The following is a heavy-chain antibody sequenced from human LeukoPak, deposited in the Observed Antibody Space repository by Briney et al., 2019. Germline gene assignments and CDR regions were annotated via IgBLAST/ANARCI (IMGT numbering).Heavy chain of an antibody. Sequence: ASVKVSCKASGYTFTAYYMHWVRQAPGQGLEWMGWINTNTGNPTYAQGFTGRFVFSLDTSVSTAYLQISSLKAEDTAVYYCARPYSSSWYGSDYWGQGTLVTVSS. CDR2: INTNTGNP. CDR1: GYTFTAYY. J-gene: IGHJ4*02. D-gene: IGHD6-13*01. V-gene: IGHV7-4-1*02. CDR3: ARPYSSSWYGSDY.